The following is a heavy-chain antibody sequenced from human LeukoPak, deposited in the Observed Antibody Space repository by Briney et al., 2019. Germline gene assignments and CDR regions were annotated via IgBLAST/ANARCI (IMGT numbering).Heavy chain of an antibody. Sequence: GGSLRLSCAASGFTFSSYAMSWVHQAPGKGLEWVSVISGSGGSTYYADSVKGRFTISRDNSKNTLYLQMNSLRAEDTAVYYCAKGDWDLIDYWGQGTLVTVSS. J-gene: IGHJ4*02. CDR1: GFTFSSYA. CDR2: ISGSGGST. D-gene: IGHD1-26*01. CDR3: AKGDWDLIDY. V-gene: IGHV3-23*01.